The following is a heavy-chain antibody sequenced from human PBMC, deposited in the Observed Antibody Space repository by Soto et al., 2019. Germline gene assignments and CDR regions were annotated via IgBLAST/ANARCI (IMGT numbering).Heavy chain of an antibody. CDR1: GFTFGDYA. CDR2: IRSKAYGGTT. D-gene: IGHD6-13*01. J-gene: IGHJ6*03. V-gene: IGHV3-49*03. Sequence: PGGSLRLSCTASGFTFGDYAMSWFRQAPGKGLEWVGFIRSKAYGGTTEYAASVKGRFTISRDDSKSIAYLQMNSLKTEDTAVYYCTRGVSGPNYYYYYMDVWGKGTTVTVSS. CDR3: TRGVSGPNYYYYYMDV.